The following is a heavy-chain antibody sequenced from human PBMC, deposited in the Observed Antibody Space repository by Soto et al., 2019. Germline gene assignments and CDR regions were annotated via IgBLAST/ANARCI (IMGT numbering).Heavy chain of an antibody. CDR3: ARGIGALRFLEWLPQSGYMDV. V-gene: IGHV3-33*01. CDR2: IWYDGSNK. CDR1: GFTFSSYG. Sequence: GGSLRLSCAASGFTFSSYGMHWVRQAPGKGLEWVAVIWYDGSNKYYADSVKGRFTISRDNSKNTLYLQMNSLRAEDTAVYYCARGIGALRFLEWLPQSGYMDVWGKGTTVTVSS. D-gene: IGHD3-3*01. J-gene: IGHJ6*03.